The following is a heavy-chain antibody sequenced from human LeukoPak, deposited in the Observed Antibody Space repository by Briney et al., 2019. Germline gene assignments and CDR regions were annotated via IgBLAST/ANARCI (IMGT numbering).Heavy chain of an antibody. CDR1: GFTFSSYE. CDR2: ISSSGSTI. CDR3: ARAGYCSSSYYYYYMDV. Sequence: GGSLRLSCAASGFTFSSYEMNWVRQAPGKGLEWVSYISSSGSTIYYADSVKGRFTISRDNARNSLYLQMNSLRAEDPAVYYCARAGYCSSSYYYYYMDVWGNGTTVTVSS. V-gene: IGHV3-48*03. D-gene: IGHD6-6*01. J-gene: IGHJ6*03.